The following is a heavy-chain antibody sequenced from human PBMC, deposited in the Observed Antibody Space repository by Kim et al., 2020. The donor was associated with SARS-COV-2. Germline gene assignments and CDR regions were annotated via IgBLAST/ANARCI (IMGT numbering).Heavy chain of an antibody. CDR3: ARQALRELSYLDY. D-gene: IGHD3-16*02. J-gene: IGHJ4*02. Sequence: NPPRKSRAPISVDTSKNQFSLKLSSVTAADTAVYYCARQALRELSYLDYWGQGTLVTVSS. V-gene: IGHV4-39*01.